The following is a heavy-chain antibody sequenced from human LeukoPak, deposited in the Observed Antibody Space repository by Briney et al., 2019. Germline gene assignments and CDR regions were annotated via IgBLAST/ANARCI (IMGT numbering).Heavy chain of an antibody. CDR2: IWYDGSNK. D-gene: IGHD3-3*01. J-gene: IGHJ4*02. V-gene: IGHV3-33*01. CDR1: GFTFSSYG. CDR3: ARGKTKITIFGVVIDDRGVDY. Sequence: PGGSLRLSCAASGFTFSSYGMHWVRQAPGKGLEWVAVIWYDGSNKYYADSVKGRFTISRDNSKNTLYLQMNSLRAEDTAVYYCARGKTKITIFGVVIDDRGVDYWGQGTLVTVSS.